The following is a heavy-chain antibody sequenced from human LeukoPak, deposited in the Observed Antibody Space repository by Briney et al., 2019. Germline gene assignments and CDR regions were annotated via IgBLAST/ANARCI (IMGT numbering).Heavy chain of an antibody. CDR2: IFDTGA. Sequence: SETLSLTCTVPGDSVTDYYWSWIPQSPGKGLEWIGYIFDTGASYNPSLDSPVTISADTSKNQCSLKMISVTAADTAVYYCASGKLGNDYWGQGTLVTVSS. CDR1: GDSVTDYY. V-gene: IGHV4-59*02. D-gene: IGHD7-27*01. CDR3: ASGKLGNDY. J-gene: IGHJ4*02.